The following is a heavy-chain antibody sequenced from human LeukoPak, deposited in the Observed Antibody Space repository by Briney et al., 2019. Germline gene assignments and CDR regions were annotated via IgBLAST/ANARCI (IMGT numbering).Heavy chain of an antibody. CDR3: ARAWGGEVNLIDY. Sequence: PSETLSLTCTVSGGSISSYYWSWIRQPPGKGLEWIGYIYYSGSTNYNPSLKSRVTISVDTSKNQFSLKLSSVTAADTAVYYCARAWGGEVNLIDYWGQGTLVTVYS. J-gene: IGHJ4*02. D-gene: IGHD2-21*01. CDR2: IYYSGST. CDR1: GGSISSYY. V-gene: IGHV4-59*12.